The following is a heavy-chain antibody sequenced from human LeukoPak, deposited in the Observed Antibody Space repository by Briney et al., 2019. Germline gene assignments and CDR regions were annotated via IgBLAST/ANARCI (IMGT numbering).Heavy chain of an antibody. Sequence: ASVKVSCKASGYTFTSYAMHWVRQAPGQRLGWMGWINAGNGNTKYSQKFQGRVTITRDTSASTAYMELSSLRSEDTAVYYCARDDYYDYGMDVWGKGTTVTVSS. J-gene: IGHJ6*04. CDR1: GYTFTSYA. CDR2: INAGNGNT. CDR3: ARDDYYDYGMDV. V-gene: IGHV1-3*01.